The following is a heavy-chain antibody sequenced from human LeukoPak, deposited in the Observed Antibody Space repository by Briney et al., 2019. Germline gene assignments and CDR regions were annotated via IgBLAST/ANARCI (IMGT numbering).Heavy chain of an antibody. V-gene: IGHV3-74*01. J-gene: IGHJ4*02. CDR2: INSDGSST. CDR3: ARVSIAVAVHFVY. Sequence: GGSLRLSCAASGFTFSSYWMHWVRQAPGKGLVWVSRINSDGSSTSYADSVKGRFTISRDNAKNTLYLQMNSLRAEDTAVYYCARVSIAVAVHFVYWGQGTLVTVSS. D-gene: IGHD6-19*01. CDR1: GFTFSSYW.